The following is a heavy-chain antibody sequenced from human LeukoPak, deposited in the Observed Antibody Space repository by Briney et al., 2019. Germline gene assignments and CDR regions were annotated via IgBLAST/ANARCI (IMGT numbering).Heavy chain of an antibody. Sequence: SETLSLTCTVSGGSINSYYWGWIRQPPGKGLEWIAYIYYSGSTSYNPSLKSRVTISVDTSKNQFSLKLSSVTAADTAMYYCARLFHPALSGNYPFDYWGQGTLVTVSS. CDR3: ARLFHPALSGNYPFDY. V-gene: IGHV4-59*01. D-gene: IGHD1-26*01. J-gene: IGHJ4*02. CDR1: GGSINSYY. CDR2: IYYSGST.